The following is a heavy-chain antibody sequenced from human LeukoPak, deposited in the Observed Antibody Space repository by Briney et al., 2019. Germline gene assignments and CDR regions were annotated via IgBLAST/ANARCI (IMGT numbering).Heavy chain of an antibody. V-gene: IGHV4-39*01. J-gene: IGHJ3*02. Sequence: SETLSLTCTVSGGSISSGGYYWSWIRQHPGKGLEWIGYIYYSGSTYYNPSLKSRVTISVDTSKNQFSLKLSSVTAADTAVYYCARRDGYSRLDAFDIWGQGTMVTVSS. D-gene: IGHD5-24*01. CDR2: IYYSGST. CDR3: ARRDGYSRLDAFDI. CDR1: GGSISSGGYY.